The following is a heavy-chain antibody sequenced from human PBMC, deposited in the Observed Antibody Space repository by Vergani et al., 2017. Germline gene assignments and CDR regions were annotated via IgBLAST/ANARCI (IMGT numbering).Heavy chain of an antibody. CDR2: IIPILGIA. Sequence: QVQLVQSGAEVKKPGASVKVSCKASGGTFSSYAISWVRQAPGQGLEWMGRIIPILGIANYAQKFQGRVTITADKSTSTAYMELSSLSSEDTAVYYCARDPPSGTLEDAFDIWGQGTMVTVSS. CDR3: ARDPPSGTLEDAFDI. CDR1: GGTFSSYA. D-gene: IGHD1-26*01. V-gene: IGHV1-69*04. J-gene: IGHJ3*02.